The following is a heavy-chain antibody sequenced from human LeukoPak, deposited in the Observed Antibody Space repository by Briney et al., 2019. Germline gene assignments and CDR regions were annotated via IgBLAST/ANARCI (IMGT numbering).Heavy chain of an antibody. CDR2: ISNSGIT. D-gene: IGHD6-13*01. Sequence: SETLSLTCTVSGDSISTYYWNWIRQPPGKGLEWIGHISNSGITTYNPSLKSRVTISVDSSKSQFSLKLNSVTAADTAVYYCARSGGYSSSWSLWGQGTLVTVSS. J-gene: IGHJ4*02. CDR1: GDSISTYY. CDR3: ARSGGYSSSWSL. V-gene: IGHV4-59*01.